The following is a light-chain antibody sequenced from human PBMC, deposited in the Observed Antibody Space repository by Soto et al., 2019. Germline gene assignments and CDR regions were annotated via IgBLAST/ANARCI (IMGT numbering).Light chain of an antibody. CDR2: GAS. CDR3: QQYNNWPRWT. V-gene: IGKV3-15*01. CDR1: QSVSSN. J-gene: IGKJ1*01. Sequence: ERVMTQSPATLSLSPGERATLSCRASQSVSSNLAWYQQKPGQAPRLLIYGASTRATGIPARFSGSGSGTEFTLTISSLQSEDFAVYYCQQYNNWPRWTFGQGTKVDIK.